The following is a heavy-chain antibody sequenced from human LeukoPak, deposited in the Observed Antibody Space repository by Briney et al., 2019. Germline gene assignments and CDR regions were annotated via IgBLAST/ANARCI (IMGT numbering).Heavy chain of an antibody. Sequence: GGSLRLSCAASGFTSSSYGMHWVRQAPGKGLEWVAFIRYDGSNKYYADSVKGRFTISRDNSKNTLYLQMNRLRAEDTAVYYCAKPVAGTGQLDYFDYWGQGTLVTVSS. V-gene: IGHV3-30*02. CDR2: IRYDGSNK. D-gene: IGHD1-1*01. J-gene: IGHJ4*02. CDR3: AKPVAGTGQLDYFDY. CDR1: GFTSSSYG.